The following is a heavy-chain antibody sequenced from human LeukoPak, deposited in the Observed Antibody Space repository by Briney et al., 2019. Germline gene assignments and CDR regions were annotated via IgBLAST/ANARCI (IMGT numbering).Heavy chain of an antibody. CDR3: ARHYYGSGRTLDY. D-gene: IGHD3-10*01. CDR1: GGSINNYY. Sequence: SETLSLTCTVSGGSINNYYWSWIRQTPGKRLKWIGYIYYSGSTNYNPSLKSRVTMSVDTSKNQFSLILSSVTAADTAVYYCARHYYGSGRTLDYWGQGTLVTVSS. CDR2: IYYSGST. J-gene: IGHJ4*02. V-gene: IGHV4-59*08.